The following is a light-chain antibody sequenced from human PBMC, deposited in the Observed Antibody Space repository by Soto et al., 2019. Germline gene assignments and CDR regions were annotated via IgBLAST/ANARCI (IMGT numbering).Light chain of an antibody. CDR2: KAS. Sequence: DIQMTQSPSTLSASVGDRVTITCRASQSISGWLAWYQQKPGKAPKLLIYKASNLESGVPSRLSGSGSGTEFTRTISSLQPDDFATYYCQQYNSYSSTWTFGQGTKVEIK. CDR3: QQYNSYSSTWT. V-gene: IGKV1-5*03. CDR1: QSISGW. J-gene: IGKJ1*01.